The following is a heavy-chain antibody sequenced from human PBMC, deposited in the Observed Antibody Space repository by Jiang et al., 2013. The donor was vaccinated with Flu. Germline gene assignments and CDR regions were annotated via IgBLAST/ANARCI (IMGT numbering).Heavy chain of an antibody. CDR1: GDSVSSNSAA. CDR2: TYYKSKWCN. V-gene: IGHV6-1*01. CDR3: ARGGPIAVAGVDDAFDI. Sequence: QTLSLTCAISGDSVSSNSAAWNWIRQSPSRGLEWLGRTYYKSKWCNDYAVSVKSRIIINPDTSKNQFSLQLNSVTPEDTAVYYCARGGPIAVAGVDDAFDIWGQGTMVSVPS. D-gene: IGHD6-19*01. J-gene: IGHJ3*02.